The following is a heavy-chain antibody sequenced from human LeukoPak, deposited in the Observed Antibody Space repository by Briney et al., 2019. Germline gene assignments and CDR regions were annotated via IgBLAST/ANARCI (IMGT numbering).Heavy chain of an antibody. CDR3: TRHVYDFWSGHYSDDY. V-gene: IGHV3-73*01. J-gene: IGHJ4*02. D-gene: IGHD3-3*01. CDR2: IRSKANSYAT. CDR1: GFTFSGSA. Sequence: PGGSLKLSCAASGFTFSGSAMHWVRQASGKGLEWVGRIRSKANSYATAYAASVKGRFTISRDDSKNTAYLQMNSLKTEDTAVYYCTRHVYDFWSGHYSDDYWGQGTLVTVSS.